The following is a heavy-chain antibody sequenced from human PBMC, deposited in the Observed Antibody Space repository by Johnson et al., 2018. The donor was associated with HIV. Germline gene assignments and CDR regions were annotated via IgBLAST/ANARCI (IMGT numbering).Heavy chain of an antibody. D-gene: IGHD1-1*01. CDR1: GFTFSSYG. J-gene: IGHJ3*02. V-gene: IGHV3-33*01. CDR2: IWYDGSNK. Sequence: QVQLVESGGGVVQPGRSLRLSCAASGFTFSSYGMHWVRQAPGKGLEWVAVIWYDGSNKYYADSVKGRFTISRDNSKNSLYLQMNSLRAEDTAVYYCARVPSGTPSSIWGQGTMVTVSS. CDR3: ARVPSGTPSSI.